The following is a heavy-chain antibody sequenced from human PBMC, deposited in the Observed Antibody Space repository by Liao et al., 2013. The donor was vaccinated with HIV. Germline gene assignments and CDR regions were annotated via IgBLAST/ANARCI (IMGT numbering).Heavy chain of an antibody. CDR3: ATGPAPFDF. J-gene: IGHJ4*02. CDR2: VFTTGST. CDR1: GGSINNGTTY. Sequence: QVQLQESGPGLVKPSQTLSLTCSVSGGSINNGTTYWTWIRQPAGKGLEWIGRVFTTGSTNYNTSLKSRVTISLDTAKNQFSLTLTSVTAADTAVYYCATGPAPFDFWGQGTLVTVSS. V-gene: IGHV4-61*02. D-gene: IGHD1-14*01.